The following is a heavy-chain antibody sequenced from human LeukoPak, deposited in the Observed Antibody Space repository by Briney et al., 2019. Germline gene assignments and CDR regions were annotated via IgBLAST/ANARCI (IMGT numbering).Heavy chain of an antibody. CDR2: ISWNSGSI. CDR3: AKGEVGATPGAFDY. Sequence: GGSLRLSCAASGFTFDDYAMHWVRQAPGKGLEWVSGISWNSGSIGYADSVKGRFTISRDNAKNSLYLQMNSLRAEDTALYYCAKGEVGATPGAFDYWAQGTLVTVSS. D-gene: IGHD1-26*01. CDR1: GFTFDDYA. J-gene: IGHJ4*02. V-gene: IGHV3-9*01.